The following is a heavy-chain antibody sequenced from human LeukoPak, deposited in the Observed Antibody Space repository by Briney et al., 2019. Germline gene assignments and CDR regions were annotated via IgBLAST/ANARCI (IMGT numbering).Heavy chain of an antibody. Sequence: SETLSLTCAVYGGSFSGYYWSWIRQPPGKGLEWIGEINHRGSTNYNPSLKSRVTISVDTSKNQFSLKLSSVTAADTAVYYCARQTDDYGGNYGMDVWGQGTTVTVSS. CDR3: ARQTDDYGGNYGMDV. J-gene: IGHJ6*02. CDR2: INHRGST. D-gene: IGHD4-23*01. CDR1: GGSFSGYY. V-gene: IGHV4-34*01.